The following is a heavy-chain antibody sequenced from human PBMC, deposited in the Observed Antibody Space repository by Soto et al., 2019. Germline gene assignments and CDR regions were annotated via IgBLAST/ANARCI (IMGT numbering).Heavy chain of an antibody. CDR3: AKGASHAPFEK. V-gene: IGHV3-23*01. CDR2: ISGSGDKT. CDR1: GFAFNDFA. J-gene: IGHJ4*02. Sequence: EVHLLESGGDLVLPGGSLRLSCAASGFAFNDFAMNWVRQAPGKGPEWLSTISGSGDKTCHSDSVKGRFNISRDNSNNKMFLQMNSLRAEDTAIYSCAKGASHAPFEKWGRGTLVTVAS.